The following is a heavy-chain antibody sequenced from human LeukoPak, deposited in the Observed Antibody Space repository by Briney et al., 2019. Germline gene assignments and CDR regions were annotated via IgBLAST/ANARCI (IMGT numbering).Heavy chain of an antibody. D-gene: IGHD1-26*01. Sequence: GGSLRLSCAVSGFSFDDYALHWVRQVPGKGLEWVAFSSWIEGSTDYLDSVKGRFTISRDNSRNSLSLQMSSLRAEDSALYYCVRSRAASLGYFDLWGQRTLVTVSS. CDR2: SSWIEGST. V-gene: IGHV3-43D*03. CDR1: GFSFDDYA. CDR3: VRSRAASLGYFDL. J-gene: IGHJ4*02.